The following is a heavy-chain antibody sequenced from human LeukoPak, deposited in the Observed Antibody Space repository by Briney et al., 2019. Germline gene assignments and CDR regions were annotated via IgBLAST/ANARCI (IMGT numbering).Heavy chain of an antibody. CDR1: GGSISSSNW. V-gene: IGHV4-4*02. CDR3: ARDGMRGMRLRYFD. Sequence: PSETLSLTCAVSGGSISSSNWWSWVRQPPGKGLEWIGEIYHSGSTNYNPSLKSRVTISVDKSKNQFSLKLSSVTAADTAVYYCARDGMRGMRLRYFDWGQGTLVTVSS. CDR2: IYHSGST. D-gene: IGHD3-9*01. J-gene: IGHJ4*02.